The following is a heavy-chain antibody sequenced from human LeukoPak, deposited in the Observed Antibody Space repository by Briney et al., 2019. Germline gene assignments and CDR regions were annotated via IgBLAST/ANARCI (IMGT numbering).Heavy chain of an antibody. Sequence: SETLSLTCTVSGGSISSYYWSWIRQPPGKGLEWIGYIYYSGSTNYNPSLKSRVTISVDTSKNQFSLKLSSVTAADTAVYYYARDLTYSSSTNNWFDPWGQGTLVTVSS. CDR3: ARDLTYSSSTNNWFDP. D-gene: IGHD6-6*01. CDR1: GGSISSYY. J-gene: IGHJ5*02. CDR2: IYYSGST. V-gene: IGHV4-59*01.